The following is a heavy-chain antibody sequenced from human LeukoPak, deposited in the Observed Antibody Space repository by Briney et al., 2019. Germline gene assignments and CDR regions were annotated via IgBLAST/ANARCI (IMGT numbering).Heavy chain of an antibody. CDR2: IKQDGSEK. CDR1: GFTLSSYW. V-gene: IGHV3-7*01. D-gene: IGHD6-13*01. CDR3: ASTTAGFDY. Sequence: GGSLRLSCAASGFTLSSYWMGWVRQAPGKGLERVANIKQDGSEKYVDSVKGRFTISRDNAKNSLYLQMNSLRAEDTAVYYCASTTAGFDYWGQGTLVTVSS. J-gene: IGHJ4*02.